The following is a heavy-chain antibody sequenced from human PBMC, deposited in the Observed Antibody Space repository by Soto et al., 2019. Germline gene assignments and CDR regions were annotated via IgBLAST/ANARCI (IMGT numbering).Heavy chain of an antibody. CDR1: GFTFSSYA. CDR2: ISYDGSNK. CDR3: ARDPVAYCGGGGRTFDY. D-gene: IGHD2-21*01. J-gene: IGHJ4*02. V-gene: IGHV3-30-3*01. Sequence: QVQLVESGGGVVQPGRSLRLSCAASGFTFSSYAMHWVRQAPGKGLEWVAVISYDGSNKYYADSVKGRFTISRDNSKNTLKLQMNSRRAEDPAVDYCARDPVAYCGGGGRTFDYWGQGTLVTVSS.